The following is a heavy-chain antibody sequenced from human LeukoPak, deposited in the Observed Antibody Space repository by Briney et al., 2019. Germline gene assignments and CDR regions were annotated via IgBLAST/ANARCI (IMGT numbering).Heavy chain of an antibody. Sequence: SQTLSLTCAISGDSVSSNSAAWNWIRQSPSRGLEWLGRTYYRSKWYNDYAVSVKSRIAINPDTSKNQFSLQLNSVTPEDTAVYYCARSRDYYDSSGYYDYWGQGTLVTVSS. V-gene: IGHV6-1*01. CDR3: ARSRDYYDSSGYYDY. CDR2: TYYRSKWYN. CDR1: GDSVSSNSAA. J-gene: IGHJ4*02. D-gene: IGHD3-22*01.